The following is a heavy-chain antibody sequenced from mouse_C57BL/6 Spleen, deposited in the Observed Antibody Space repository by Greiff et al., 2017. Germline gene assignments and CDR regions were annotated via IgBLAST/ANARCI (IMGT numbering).Heavy chain of an antibody. Sequence: EVQVVESGGGLVKPGGSLKLSCAASGFTFSSYAMSWVRQTPEKRLEWVATISDGGSYTYYPDNVKGRFTISRDNAKNNLYLQMSHLKSEDTAMYYCARGPDGYYDAMDYWGQGTSVTVSS. V-gene: IGHV5-4*01. CDR1: GFTFSSYA. D-gene: IGHD2-3*01. CDR3: ARGPDGYYDAMDY. J-gene: IGHJ4*01. CDR2: ISDGGSYT.